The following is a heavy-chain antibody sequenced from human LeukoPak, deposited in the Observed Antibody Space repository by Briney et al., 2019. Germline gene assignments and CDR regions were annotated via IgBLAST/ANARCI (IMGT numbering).Heavy chain of an antibody. CDR3: AKEKKTPSWCYDC. D-gene: IGHD4/OR15-4a*01. J-gene: IGHJ4*02. Sequence: GGSLRLSCAASGFIFSNYGMQWVRQAPGKGLQWVAVISSGGTAKIYADSVRGRFTLSRDNSRNILYLQMDSLRTDDTAIYYCAKEKKTPSWCYDCWGQGTLVTVSS. CDR1: GFIFSNYG. V-gene: IGHV3-30*18. CDR2: ISSGGTAK.